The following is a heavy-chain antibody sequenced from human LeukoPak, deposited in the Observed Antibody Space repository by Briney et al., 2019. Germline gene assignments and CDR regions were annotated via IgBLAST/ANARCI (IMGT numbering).Heavy chain of an antibody. CDR3: ARTNIAVAGYYYYGMDV. CDR1: GGSISSSSYY. J-gene: IGHJ6*02. CDR2: IYYSGST. V-gene: IGHV4-39*01. Sequence: SETPSLTCTVSGGSISSSSYYWGWIRQPPGKGLEWIGSIYYSGSTYYNPSLKSRVTISVDTSKNQFSLKLSSVTAADTAVYYCARTNIAVAGYYYYGMDVWGQGTTVTVSS. D-gene: IGHD6-19*01.